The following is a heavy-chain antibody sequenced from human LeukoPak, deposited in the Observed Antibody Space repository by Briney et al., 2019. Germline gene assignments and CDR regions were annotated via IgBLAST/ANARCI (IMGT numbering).Heavy chain of an antibody. V-gene: IGHV4-59*12. Sequence: PSETLSLTCTVSGGSISSYYWSWIRQPPGKGLEWIGYIYYSGSTNYNPSLKSRVTISVDTSKNQFSLKLSSVTAADTAVYYCARHYVWGSYRLDYWGQGTLVTVSS. CDR2: IYYSGST. CDR3: ARHYVWGSYRLDY. J-gene: IGHJ4*02. CDR1: GGSISSYY. D-gene: IGHD3-16*02.